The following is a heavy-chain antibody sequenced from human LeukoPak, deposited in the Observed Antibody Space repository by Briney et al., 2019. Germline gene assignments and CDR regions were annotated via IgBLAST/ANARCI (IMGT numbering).Heavy chain of an antibody. V-gene: IGHV4-39*01. CDR3: ARQTGSGLFILP. CDR2: IYYSGNT. CDR1: GVSISSSNSY. Sequence: SETLSLTCTVSGVSISSSNSYWGWIRRPPGMGLEWIGSIYYSGNTYYNASLKSQVSISIDTSKNQFSLRLTSVTAADTAVYYCARQTGSGLFILPGGQGTLVTVSS. J-gene: IGHJ4*02. D-gene: IGHD3/OR15-3a*01.